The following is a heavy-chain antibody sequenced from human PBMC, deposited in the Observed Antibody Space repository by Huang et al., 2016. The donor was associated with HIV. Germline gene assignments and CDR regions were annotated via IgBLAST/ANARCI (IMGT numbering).Heavy chain of an antibody. CDR2: ISNDGSSR. CDR1: GFSFANYA. D-gene: IGHD5-12*01. J-gene: IGHJ3*01. CDR3: TREYTVAGAFDL. Sequence: QVQLVESGGGVVQPGRSLRLSCAASGFSFANYAMTWVRQAPGKRLECVTFISNDGSSRYYADSVKGRFTISRDNFKNALYLQMNRLRGDDTAVYYCTREYTVAGAFDLWGQGTMVTVSS. V-gene: IGHV3-30-3*01.